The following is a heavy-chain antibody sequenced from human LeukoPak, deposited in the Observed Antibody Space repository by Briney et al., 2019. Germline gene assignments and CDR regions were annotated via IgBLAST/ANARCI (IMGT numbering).Heavy chain of an antibody. CDR3: TTLPEDYYYGMDV. CDR1: GLTLSNAW. V-gene: IGHV3-15*04. CDR2: IGTKTDGGTT. Sequence: GGSLRLSCAASGLTLSNAWMSWVRQAPGKGLQWVGRIGTKTDGGTTDYAAPVKGRFTVSRDDSKNTLYLQMNSLNTEDTAVYFCTTLPEDYYYGMDVWGQGTTVTVSS. J-gene: IGHJ6*02.